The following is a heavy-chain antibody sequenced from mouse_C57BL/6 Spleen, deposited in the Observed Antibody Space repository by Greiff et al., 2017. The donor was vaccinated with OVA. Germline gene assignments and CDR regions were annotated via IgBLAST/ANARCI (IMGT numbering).Heavy chain of an antibody. CDR1: GYTFTSYW. J-gene: IGHJ2*01. CDR2: IDPSDSYT. CDR3: ARSLGYSHFFDY. V-gene: IGHV1-69*01. Sequence: QVQLQQPGAELVMPGASVKLSCKASGYTFTSYWMHWVKQRPGQGLEWIGEIDPSDSYTNYNQKFKGKSTLTVDKSSSTAYMQLSSLTSEDSAVYYCARSLGYSHFFDYWGQGTTLTVSS. D-gene: IGHD2-12*01.